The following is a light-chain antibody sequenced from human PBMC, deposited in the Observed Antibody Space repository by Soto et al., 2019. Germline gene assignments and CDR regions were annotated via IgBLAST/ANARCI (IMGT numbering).Light chain of an antibody. CDR3: QQYRNWPPLT. J-gene: IGKJ4*01. Sequence: EIVMTQSPATLSVSPGETATLSCRASQSVGSAVAWYQHKPGQAPRLLIVAASIRATGVPGRFTGGGSGTEVTLTISCVQSEDFEVYYCQQYRNWPPLTFGGGTTVEIK. V-gene: IGKV3-15*01. CDR2: AAS. CDR1: QSVGSA.